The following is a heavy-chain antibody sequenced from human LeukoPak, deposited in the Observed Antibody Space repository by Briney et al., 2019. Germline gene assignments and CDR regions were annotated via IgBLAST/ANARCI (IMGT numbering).Heavy chain of an antibody. D-gene: IGHD6-13*01. Sequence: GGSLRLSCVASGFMFSSYWMSWVRQAPGKGLEWVSLISWDGGSIYYADSVKGRFTISRDNSKNSLYLQMISLRAEDTALYYCAKDIRGSTSWYGLDYWGQGTLVTVSS. V-gene: IGHV3-43D*03. CDR2: ISWDGGSI. CDR3: AKDIRGSTSWYGLDY. CDR1: GFMFSSYW. J-gene: IGHJ4*02.